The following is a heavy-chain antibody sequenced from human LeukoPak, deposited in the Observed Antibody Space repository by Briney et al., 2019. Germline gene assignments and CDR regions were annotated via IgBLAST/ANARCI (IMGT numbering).Heavy chain of an antibody. CDR1: GGTFSSYT. CDR2: IIPIFGTA. J-gene: IGHJ4*02. Sequence: SLKVSCKASGGTFSSYTFSWVRQAPGQGLEWMGGIIPIFGTANYAQKFQGRVTITADESTSTAYMELSSLRSEDTAVYYCASASHITMLRGANDYWGQGTLVTVSS. D-gene: IGHD3-10*01. CDR3: ASASHITMLRGANDY. V-gene: IGHV1-69*01.